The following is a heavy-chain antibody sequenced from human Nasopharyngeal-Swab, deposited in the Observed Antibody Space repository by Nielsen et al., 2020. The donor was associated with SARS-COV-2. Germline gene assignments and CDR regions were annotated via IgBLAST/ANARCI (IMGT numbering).Heavy chain of an antibody. CDR2: ISSSSSYI. CDR1: GFTFSSYS. Sequence: GESLKISCAASGFTFSSYSMNWVRQAPGKGLEWVSSISSSSSYIYYADSVKGRFTISRDNAKNSRYLQMNSLRAEDTAVCYCARDLMVGETGDYWGQGTLVTVSS. V-gene: IGHV3-21*01. CDR3: ARDLMVGETGDY. J-gene: IGHJ4*02. D-gene: IGHD3-16*01.